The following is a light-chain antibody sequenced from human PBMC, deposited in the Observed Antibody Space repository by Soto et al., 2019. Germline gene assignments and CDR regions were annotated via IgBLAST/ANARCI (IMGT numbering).Light chain of an antibody. J-gene: IGKJ2*01. CDR2: LGS. Sequence: DIVMTQAPLSLPVTPGEPASISCKSSQSLEERNGYNYLDWYLQRPGQSPQLLIYLGSSRASGVPDRFSGSGSGTDFTLKISRVEAEDVGVYYCMQGQKMPYTFGQGTKLEIK. CDR3: MQGQKMPYT. V-gene: IGKV2-28*01. CDR1: QSLEERNGYNY.